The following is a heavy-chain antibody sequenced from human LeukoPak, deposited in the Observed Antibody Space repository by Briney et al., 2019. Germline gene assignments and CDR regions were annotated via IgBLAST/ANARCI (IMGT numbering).Heavy chain of an antibody. D-gene: IGHD6-19*01. Sequence: ASVKVSCKASRYTFTSYYIHWVRQAPGQGLEWMGIINPSGGSTSYAQKFQGRVTMTRDMSTSTVYMELSSLRSEDTAVYYCARRSVAATFDYWGQGTLVTVSS. V-gene: IGHV1-46*01. CDR3: ARRSVAATFDY. CDR2: INPSGGST. CDR1: RYTFTSYY. J-gene: IGHJ4*02.